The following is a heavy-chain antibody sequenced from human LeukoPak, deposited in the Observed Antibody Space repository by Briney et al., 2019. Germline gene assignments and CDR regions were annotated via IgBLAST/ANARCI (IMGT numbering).Heavy chain of an antibody. D-gene: IGHD3-22*01. Sequence: GGSLRLSCAASGFTFDDYAMHWVRQAPGKGLEWVSGISWNSGSIGYADSVKGRFTISRDNAKNSLYLQMNSLRAEDTALYYCAKGTPYYYDNSGYYYVRSWYFDLWGRGTLVTVSS. CDR2: ISWNSGSI. J-gene: IGHJ2*01. CDR3: AKGTPYYYDNSGYYYVRSWYFDL. V-gene: IGHV3-9*01. CDR1: GFTFDDYA.